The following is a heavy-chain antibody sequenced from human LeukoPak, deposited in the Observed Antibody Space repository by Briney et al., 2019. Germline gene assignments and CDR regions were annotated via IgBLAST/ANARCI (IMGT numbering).Heavy chain of an antibody. CDR1: GGSISTYY. J-gene: IGHJ5*02. V-gene: IGHV4-59*12. Sequence: SETLSLTCTVSGGSISTYYWSWIRQPPGKGLEWIADISDSGGTNYNPSLESRVTVSIDSSKNQFSLKLSSVTAADTAVFYCARSPHNSAWYEKWFDPGGQGTLVTVS. D-gene: IGHD6-19*01. CDR2: ISDSGGT. CDR3: ARSPHNSAWYEKWFDP.